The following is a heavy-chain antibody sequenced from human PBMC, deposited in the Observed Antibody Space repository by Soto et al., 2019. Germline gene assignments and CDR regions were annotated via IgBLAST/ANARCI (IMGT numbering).Heavy chain of an antibody. Sequence: QVQLLQSGPGLVKPSGTLSLTCGVSGGSLSRNNWWSWVCQAPGTGLEWIGEVHQSGTTHYNPSFRSRGTISIDRAKSQVSLNLRSVTAADTAVDYCARGTGVTWGSGMDVWGQGITVIVSS. V-gene: IGHV4-4*02. J-gene: IGHJ6*02. CDR2: VHQSGTT. CDR1: GGSLSRNNW. D-gene: IGHD2-21*02. CDR3: ARGTGVTWGSGMDV.